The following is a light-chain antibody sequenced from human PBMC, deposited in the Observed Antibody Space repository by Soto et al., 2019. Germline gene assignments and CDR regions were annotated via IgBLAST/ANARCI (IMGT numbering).Light chain of an antibody. CDR3: AAWEDSLNGWV. Sequence: QSVVTQPPSASGTPGQNVTISCSGSISNIGSNTVNWFQHLPATAPKLLIYSNDERPSGVPDRISGSKSGTSASLAISGLQSEDEADYFCAAWEDSLNGWVFGGGTKLTVL. J-gene: IGLJ3*02. CDR1: ISNIGSNT. CDR2: SND. V-gene: IGLV1-44*01.